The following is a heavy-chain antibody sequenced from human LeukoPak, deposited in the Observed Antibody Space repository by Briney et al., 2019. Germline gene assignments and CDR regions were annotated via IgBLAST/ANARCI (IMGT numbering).Heavy chain of an antibody. D-gene: IGHD6-19*01. Sequence: GASVKVSCKVSGYTLTELSMHWVRQAPGKGLEWMGGFDPEDGETIYAQKFQGRVTMTEDTSTDTAYVELSSLRSEDTAVYYCATGPIAVAGTFDYWGQGTLVTVSS. CDR1: GYTLTELS. CDR3: ATGPIAVAGTFDY. CDR2: FDPEDGET. J-gene: IGHJ4*02. V-gene: IGHV1-24*01.